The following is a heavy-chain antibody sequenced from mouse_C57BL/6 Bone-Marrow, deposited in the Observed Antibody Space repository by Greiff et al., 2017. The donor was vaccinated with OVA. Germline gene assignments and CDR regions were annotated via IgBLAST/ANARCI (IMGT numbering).Heavy chain of an antibody. CDR2: ISNGGGST. CDR1: GFTFSDYY. V-gene: IGHV5-12*01. D-gene: IGHD4-1*01. J-gene: IGHJ2*01. CDR3: ARHDWDGGDY. Sequence: EVHLVESGGGLMQPGGSLKLSCAASGFTFSDYYMYWVRQTPEKRLEWVAYISNGGGSTYYPDTVKGRFTLSRDNAKNTLYLQMSRLKSEDTAMYYCARHDWDGGDYWGQGTTLTVSS.